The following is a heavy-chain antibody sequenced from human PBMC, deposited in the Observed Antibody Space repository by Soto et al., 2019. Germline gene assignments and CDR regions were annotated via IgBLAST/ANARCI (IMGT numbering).Heavy chain of an antibody. V-gene: IGHV1-69*13. CDR2: IIPIFGTA. D-gene: IGHD6-19*01. Sequence: SVKVSCKASGGTFSSYAISWVRQAPGQGLEWMGGIIPIFGTANYAQKFQGRVTITADESTSTAYMELSSLRSEDTAVYYCATHSVWKPTGYYYYYYGMDVWGQGTTVTVSS. J-gene: IGHJ6*02. CDR1: GGTFSSYA. CDR3: ATHSVWKPTGYYYYYYGMDV.